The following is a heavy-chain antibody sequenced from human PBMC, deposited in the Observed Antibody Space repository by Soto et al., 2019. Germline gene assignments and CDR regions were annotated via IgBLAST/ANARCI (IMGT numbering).Heavy chain of an antibody. D-gene: IGHD3-16*02. CDR3: ARDHPEEGLPPYDYIWGSYRYKQSLAAFDY. J-gene: IGHJ4*02. Sequence: GASVKVSCKASGYTFTSYGISWVRQAPGQGLEWMGWISAYNGNTNYAQKLQGRVTMTTDTSTSTAYMELRSLRSDDTAVYYCARDHPEEGLPPYDYIWGSYRYKQSLAAFDYWGQGTLVTVSS. CDR2: ISAYNGNT. CDR1: GYTFTSYG. V-gene: IGHV1-18*01.